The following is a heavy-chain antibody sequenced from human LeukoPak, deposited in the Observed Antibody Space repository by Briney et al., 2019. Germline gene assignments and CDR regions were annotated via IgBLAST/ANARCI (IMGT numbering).Heavy chain of an antibody. CDR3: ARAGGAHIVVVPAEADY. D-gene: IGHD2-2*01. V-gene: IGHV3-33*01. CDR2: IWYDGSNK. CDR1: GFTFSSYG. Sequence: GGSLRLSCAASGFTFSSYGMHWVRQAPGKGLEWVAVIWYDGSNKYYADPVKGRFTISRDNSKNTLYLQMNSLRAEDTAVYYCARAGGAHIVVVPAEADYWGQGTLVTVSS. J-gene: IGHJ4*02.